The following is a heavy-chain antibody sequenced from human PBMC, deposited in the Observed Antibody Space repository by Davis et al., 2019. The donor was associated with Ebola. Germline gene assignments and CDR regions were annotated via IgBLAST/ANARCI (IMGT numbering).Heavy chain of an antibody. J-gene: IGHJ6*02. V-gene: IGHV1-69*13. CDR3: ASTTNWGTLFYYYYGMDV. D-gene: IGHD7-27*01. CDR1: GGTFSSYA. Sequence: AASVKVSCKASGGTFSSYAISWVRQAPGQGLEWMGGIIPIFGTANYAQKFQGRVTITADEFTSTAYMELSSLRSEDTAVYYCASTTNWGTLFYYYYGMDVWGQGTTVTVSS. CDR2: IIPIFGTA.